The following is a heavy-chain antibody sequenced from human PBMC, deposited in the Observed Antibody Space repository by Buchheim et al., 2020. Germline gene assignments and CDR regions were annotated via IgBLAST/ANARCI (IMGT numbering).Heavy chain of an antibody. J-gene: IGHJ5*02. V-gene: IGHV4-59*01. D-gene: IGHD6-13*01. CDR1: GGSISSYY. Sequence: QVQLQESGPGLVKPSETLSLTCTVSGGSISSYYWSWIRQPPGKGLEWIGYIYYSGSTNYNPSLKSRVTISVDTSKNQFSLKLSSVTAADTAVYYCARTYSSSWYVRGPFDPWGQGTL. CDR2: IYYSGST. CDR3: ARTYSSSWYVRGPFDP.